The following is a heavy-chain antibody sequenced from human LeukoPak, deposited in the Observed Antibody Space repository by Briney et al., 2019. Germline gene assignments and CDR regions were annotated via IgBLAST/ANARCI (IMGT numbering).Heavy chain of an antibody. D-gene: IGHD6-19*01. V-gene: IGHV3-48*01. CDR3: ARVIHQWLVPQSSPGLNDY. CDR2: ISSSSSTI. Sequence: GGSLRLSCAASGFTFSSYSMNWVRQAPGKGLEWVSHISSSSSTIYYADSVKGRFTISRDNAKNSLYLQMNSLRAEDTAVYYCARVIHQWLVPQSSPGLNDYWGQGTLVTVSS. CDR1: GFTFSSYS. J-gene: IGHJ4*02.